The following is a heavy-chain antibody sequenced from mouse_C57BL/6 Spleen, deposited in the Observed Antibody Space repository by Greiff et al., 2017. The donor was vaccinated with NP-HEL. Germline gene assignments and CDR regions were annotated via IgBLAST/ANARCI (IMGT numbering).Heavy chain of an antibody. CDR3: ARYRHFITTVDEGEIDY. D-gene: IGHD1-1*01. V-gene: IGHV1-69*01. J-gene: IGHJ2*01. CDR1: GYTFTSYW. Sequence: QVQLQQPGAELVMPGASVKLSCKASGYTFTSYWMHWVKQRPGQGLEWIGEIDPSDSYTNYNQKFKGKSTLTVDKSSSTAYMQLSSLTSEDSAVYYCARYRHFITTVDEGEIDYWGQGTTLTVSS. CDR2: IDPSDSYT.